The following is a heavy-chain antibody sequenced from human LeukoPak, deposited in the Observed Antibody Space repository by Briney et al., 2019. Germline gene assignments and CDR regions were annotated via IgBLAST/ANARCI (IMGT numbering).Heavy chain of an antibody. J-gene: IGHJ6*02. V-gene: IGHV1-18*01. D-gene: IGHD3-22*01. Sequence: ASVKVSCKASGYTFTSYGISWVRQAPGQGLEWMGWISAYNGNTNYAQKLQGRVTMTTDTSTSTAYMELRSLRSDDTAVCYCARDQGDSSGYYYSPYYYYYYGMDVWGQGTTVTVSS. CDR2: ISAYNGNT. CDR1: GYTFTSYG. CDR3: ARDQGDSSGYYYSPYYYYYYGMDV.